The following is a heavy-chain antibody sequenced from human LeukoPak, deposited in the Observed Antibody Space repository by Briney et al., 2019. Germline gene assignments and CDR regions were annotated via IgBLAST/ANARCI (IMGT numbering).Heavy chain of an antibody. CDR1: EFTFSNYW. J-gene: IGHJ4*02. CDR3: AKDSLRTVPKASFDS. D-gene: IGHD2-2*01. V-gene: IGHV3-23*01. CDR2: ISGSGGST. Sequence: GGSLRLSCAASEFTFSNYWMNWVRQAPGKGPEWASGISGSGGSTYYADSVKGRFTISRDNSKNTLFLQMNSLRAEDRAVYYCAKDSLRTVPKASFDSWGQGTLVTVSS.